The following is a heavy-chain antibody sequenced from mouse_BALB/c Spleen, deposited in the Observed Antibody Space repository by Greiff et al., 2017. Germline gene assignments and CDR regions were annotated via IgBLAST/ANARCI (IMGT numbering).Heavy chain of an antibody. Sequence: EVHLVESGGGLVQPGGSRKLSCAASGFTFSSFGMHWVRQAPEKGLEWVAYISSGSSTIYYADTVKGRFTISRDNPKNTLFLQMTSLRSEDTAMYYCARGGLGPDYWGQGTTLTVSS. D-gene: IGHD4-1*01. CDR1: GFTFSSFG. J-gene: IGHJ2*01. V-gene: IGHV5-17*02. CDR3: ARGGLGPDY. CDR2: ISSGSSTI.